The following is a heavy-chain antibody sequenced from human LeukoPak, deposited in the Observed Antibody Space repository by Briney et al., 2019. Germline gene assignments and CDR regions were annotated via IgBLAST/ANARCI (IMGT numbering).Heavy chain of an antibody. CDR2: IYTRGST. J-gene: IGHJ5*02. D-gene: IGHD3-9*01. Sequence: SETLSLTCTVSGGSINSGSYYWSWIRQPAGKGLEWIGHIYTRGSTNYNPSLKSRVTVSVDTSKNQFSLKLSSVTAADTAVYYCARLTGYSSESWFDPWGQGTLVTVSS. CDR3: ARLTGYSSESWFDP. V-gene: IGHV4-61*09. CDR1: GGSINSGSYY.